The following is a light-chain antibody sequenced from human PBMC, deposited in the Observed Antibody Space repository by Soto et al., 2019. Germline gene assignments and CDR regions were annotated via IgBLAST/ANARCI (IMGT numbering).Light chain of an antibody. V-gene: IGLV2-8*01. Sequence: QSALTQPPSASGSPGQSVSISCTGTSSDIGGYNYVSWYQQHPGKAPKLIIYEVNKRPSGVPDRVSGSKSGNTASLTVSGLQGEDEADYCCSYGGSNNMIFGGGTKLTVL. J-gene: IGLJ2*01. CDR1: SSDIGGYNY. CDR3: CSYGGSNNMI. CDR2: EVN.